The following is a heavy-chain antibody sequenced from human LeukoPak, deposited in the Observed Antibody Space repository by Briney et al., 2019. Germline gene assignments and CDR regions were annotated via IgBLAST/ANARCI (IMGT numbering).Heavy chain of an antibody. J-gene: IGHJ6*03. V-gene: IGHV3-73*01. CDR1: GFTFSGSA. Sequence: GGSLRLSCAASGFTFSGSAMHWVRQASRKGLEWVGRIRSKANNYATAYGASVEGRFTISRDDSKNTAYLQMNSLKTEDTAVYYCTRRDTSSFNMDVWGKGTTVTVSS. D-gene: IGHD6-13*01. CDR2: IRSKANNYAT. CDR3: TRRDTSSFNMDV.